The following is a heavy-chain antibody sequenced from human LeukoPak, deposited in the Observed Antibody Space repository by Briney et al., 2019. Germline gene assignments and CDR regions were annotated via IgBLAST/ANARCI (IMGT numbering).Heavy chain of an antibody. CDR1: GFTFSDYY. J-gene: IGHJ3*02. CDR2: ISSSGSTI. Sequence: GGSLRLSCAASGFTFSDYYMSWIRQAPGKGLEWVSYISSSGSTIYYADSVKGRFTISRDNAKNSLYLQMNSLRAEDTAVYYCARERFRSSQKGGAFDIWGQGTMVTVSS. CDR3: ARERFRSSQKGGAFDI. V-gene: IGHV3-11*04. D-gene: IGHD6-13*01.